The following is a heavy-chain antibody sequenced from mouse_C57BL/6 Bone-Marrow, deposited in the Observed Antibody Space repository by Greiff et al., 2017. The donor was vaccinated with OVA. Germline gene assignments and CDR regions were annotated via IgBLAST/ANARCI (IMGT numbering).Heavy chain of an antibody. CDR3: ARGYGSSYGWYFDV. CDR2: IDPSDSYT. D-gene: IGHD1-1*01. Sequence: VKLQQPGAELVMPGASVKLSCKASGYTFTSYRMHWVKQRPGQGLEWIGEIDPSDSYTNYNQKFKGKSTLTVDKSSSTAYMQLSSLTSEDSAVYYGARGYGSSYGWYFDVWGTGTTVTVSS. CDR1: GYTFTSYR. J-gene: IGHJ1*03. V-gene: IGHV1-69*01.